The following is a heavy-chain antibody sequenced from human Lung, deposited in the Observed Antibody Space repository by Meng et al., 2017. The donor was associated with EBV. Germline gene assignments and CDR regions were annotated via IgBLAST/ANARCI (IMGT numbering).Heavy chain of an antibody. J-gene: IGHJ4*02. Sequence: KPGGSVKVFCKASRYPFTRYAMNWVRQARGPGLEWMGWINTNTGNPTYAQGLTGRFVFSLDTSVSTAYLQISSLKAEDTAVYYCARGDYYDSSGLDYWGQGTLVTVSS. CDR3: ARGDYYDSSGLDY. CDR2: INTNTGNP. CDR1: RYPFTRYA. V-gene: IGHV7-4-1*02. D-gene: IGHD3-22*01.